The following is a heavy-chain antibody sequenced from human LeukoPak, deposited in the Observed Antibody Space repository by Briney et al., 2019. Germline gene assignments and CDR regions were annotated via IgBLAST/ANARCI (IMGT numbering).Heavy chain of an antibody. CDR2: ISGSSTYI. CDR3: ARDHSGSYSGIGYWAFDI. Sequence: GGSLRLSCAASGFTFSSYSMNWVRQAPGKGLEWVSSISGSSTYIYYADSVKGRFTISRDNAKNSLYLQMNSLRAEDTAVYYCARDHSGSYSGIGYWAFDIWGQGTMVTVSS. CDR1: GFTFSSYS. V-gene: IGHV3-21*01. J-gene: IGHJ3*02. D-gene: IGHD1-26*01.